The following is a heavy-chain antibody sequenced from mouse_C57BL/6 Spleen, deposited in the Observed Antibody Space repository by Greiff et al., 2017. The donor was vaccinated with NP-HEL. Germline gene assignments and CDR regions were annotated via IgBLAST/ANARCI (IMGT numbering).Heavy chain of an antibody. Sequence: QVQLKQPGAELVKPGASVKLSCKASGYTFTSYWMQWVKQRPGQGLEWIGEIDPSDSYTNYNQKFKGKATLTLDHSSSTAYMQLSSLTSEDSAVYYSARALTTVVEDYWGQGTTLTVSS. CDR3: ARALTTVVEDY. CDR1: GYTFTSYW. D-gene: IGHD1-1*01. J-gene: IGHJ2*01. CDR2: IDPSDSYT. V-gene: IGHV1-50*01.